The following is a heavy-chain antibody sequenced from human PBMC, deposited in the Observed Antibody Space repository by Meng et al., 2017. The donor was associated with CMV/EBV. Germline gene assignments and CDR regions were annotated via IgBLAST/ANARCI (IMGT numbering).Heavy chain of an antibody. CDR1: GGSISSGDYY. D-gene: IGHD2-15*01. J-gene: IGHJ5*02. CDR3: ARVYCSGGSCYGNWFDP. V-gene: IGHV4-30-4*08. CDR2: IYYSGST. Sequence: QVRLQESGPGLMKPSPTLSPTCTVSGGSISSGDYYGSWIRQPPGKGLEWIGYIYYSGSTYYNPSLKSRVTISVDTSKNQFSLKLSSVTAADTAVYYCARVYCSGGSCYGNWFDPWGQGTLVTVSS.